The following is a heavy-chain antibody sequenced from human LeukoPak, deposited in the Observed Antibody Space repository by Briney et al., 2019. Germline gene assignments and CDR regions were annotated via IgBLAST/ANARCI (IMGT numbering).Heavy chain of an antibody. CDR3: ARDVAFKAFDC. V-gene: IGHV3-53*01. D-gene: IGHD5-12*01. CDR2: IHASGNR. CDR1: GFSVSNKY. Sequence: GGSLRLSCAVSGFSVSNKYVSCFRQAPGKGLECVSAIHASGNRHYSDSVEGRFIISRDIYKNTIYLQMNSLRAEDTAIYYCARDVAFKAFDCWGQGTLVTVYS. J-gene: IGHJ4*02.